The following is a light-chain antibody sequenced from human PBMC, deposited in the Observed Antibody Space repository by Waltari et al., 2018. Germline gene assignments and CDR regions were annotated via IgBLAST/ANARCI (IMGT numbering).Light chain of an antibody. Sequence: QSALTQPASVSGSPGQSITISCTGTRRDVGSSNYVSWYQQHPGEAPKLIIYDFTERPSGVSSRFSCSKAGNTASLTISGLLAEDEADYYCSSYTTTNILVFGGGTRLTVL. CDR3: SSYTTTNILV. CDR1: RRDVGSSNY. J-gene: IGLJ3*02. V-gene: IGLV2-14*03. CDR2: DFT.